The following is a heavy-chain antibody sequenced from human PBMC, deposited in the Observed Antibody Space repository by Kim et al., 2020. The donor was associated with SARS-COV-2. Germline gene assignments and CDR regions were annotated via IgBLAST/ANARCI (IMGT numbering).Heavy chain of an antibody. V-gene: IGHV4-39*01. J-gene: IGHJ3*02. CDR3: AGPIEVDGVIRAFDI. CDR2: IYFSGST. D-gene: IGHD2-8*01. CDR1: GGSISRSSYY. Sequence: SETLSLTCTVSGGSISRSSYYWVWIRQPPGKGLEWIGSIYFSGSTSYNPALKSRVTISVDTSKNQFSLKLSSVTAADTAGYYCAGPIEVDGVIRAFDIWG.